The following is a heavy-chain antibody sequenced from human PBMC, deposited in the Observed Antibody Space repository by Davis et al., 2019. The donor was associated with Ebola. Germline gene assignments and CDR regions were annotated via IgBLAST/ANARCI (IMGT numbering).Heavy chain of an antibody. CDR3: ARRGYCSGTGCPWGWFDP. V-gene: IGHV5-51*01. J-gene: IGHJ5*02. CDR2: IYPGDSDT. Sequence: GESLKISCKGSGYSFSSYWIGWVRQVPGKGLEWMGIIYPGDSDTRYSPSFQGQVTISVDKSITTAYLQWSSLKASDTAMYYCARRGYCSGTGCPWGWFDPWGQGTLVTVSS. CDR1: GYSFSSYW. D-gene: IGHD2-2*03.